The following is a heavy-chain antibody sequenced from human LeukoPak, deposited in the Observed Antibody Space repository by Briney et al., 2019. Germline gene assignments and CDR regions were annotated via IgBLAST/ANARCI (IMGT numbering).Heavy chain of an antibody. V-gene: IGHV1-69*01. Sequence: SVKVSCKASGGTFSSYAISRVRQAPGQGLEWMGGIIPIFGTANYAQKFQGRVTITADESTSTAYMELSSLRSEDTAVYYCAREGPENDAYCGGDCYSSLRYYYGMDVWGQGTTVTVSS. CDR2: IIPIFGTA. CDR3: AREGPENDAYCGGDCYSSLRYYYGMDV. J-gene: IGHJ6*02. D-gene: IGHD2-21*02. CDR1: GGTFSSYA.